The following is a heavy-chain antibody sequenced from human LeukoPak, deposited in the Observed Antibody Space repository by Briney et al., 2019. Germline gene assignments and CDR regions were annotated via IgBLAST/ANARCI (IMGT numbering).Heavy chain of an antibody. V-gene: IGHV3-21*01. CDR2: ISSSSSYI. Sequence: GGSLRLSCAASGFTFSSYSMNWVRQAPGKGLEWVSSISSSSSYIYYADSVKGRFTISRDNAKNSLYLQMNSLRAEDTAVYYCARVGLSVAAAGTFFDYWGQGTLVTVSS. J-gene: IGHJ4*02. CDR1: GFTFSSYS. D-gene: IGHD6-13*01. CDR3: ARVGLSVAAAGTFFDY.